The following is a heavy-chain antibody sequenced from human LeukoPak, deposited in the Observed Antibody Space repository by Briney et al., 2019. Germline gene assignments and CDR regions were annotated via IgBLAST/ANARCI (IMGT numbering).Heavy chain of an antibody. J-gene: IGHJ5*02. CDR1: GGSISRGGYY. V-gene: IGHV4-31*03. D-gene: IGHD2-2*01. Sequence: SETLSLTCTVSGGSISRGGYYWSWIRQHPGKGLEWIGFIYYSGSTYYNPSLKSRLTISVDTSENQFSLKLSSVTAADTAVYYCARQRDCSSTSCLAGRWFDPWGQGTLVTVSP. CDR3: ARQRDCSSTSCLAGRWFDP. CDR2: IYYSGST.